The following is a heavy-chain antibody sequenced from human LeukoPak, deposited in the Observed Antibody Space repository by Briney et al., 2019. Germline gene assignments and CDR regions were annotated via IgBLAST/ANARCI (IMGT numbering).Heavy chain of an antibody. D-gene: IGHD3-10*01. Sequence: SETLSLTCAVSGGSISSSNWWSWVRQPPGKGLEWIGEIYHSGSTNYNPSLKSRVTMSVDKSKNHFSLRLSSVTAADTAMCYCARSHDGSESYYWGQGTLVTVSS. CDR2: IYHSGST. V-gene: IGHV4-4*02. CDR3: ARSHDGSESYY. J-gene: IGHJ4*02. CDR1: GGSISSSNW.